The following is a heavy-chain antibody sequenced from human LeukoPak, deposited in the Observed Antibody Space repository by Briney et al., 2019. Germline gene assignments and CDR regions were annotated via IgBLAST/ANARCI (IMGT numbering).Heavy chain of an antibody. CDR3: ARDRPYTGGWRGFDF. D-gene: IGHD6-19*01. J-gene: IGHJ4*02. Sequence: SVKVSCKASGGTFSRYAISWVRQAPGQGLEWMGGIIPMFGIANYAQKFQGRVTITADESTSTAHMELSSLRSEDTAVYYCARDRPYTGGWRGFDFWGQGTLVTVSS. CDR2: IIPMFGIA. CDR1: GGTFSRYA. V-gene: IGHV1-69*13.